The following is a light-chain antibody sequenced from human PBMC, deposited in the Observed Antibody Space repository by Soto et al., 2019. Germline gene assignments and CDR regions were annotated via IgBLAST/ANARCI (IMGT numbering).Light chain of an antibody. CDR3: QHYNYWPYT. J-gene: IGKJ2*01. CDR2: GAS. V-gene: IGKV3-15*01. CDR1: QSVSSSY. Sequence: EIVLTQSPGTLSLSPGERATLSCLASQSVSSSYLAWYQQKPGQAPRLLIYGASTRATGIPARFSGSGSGTEFTLTISSLQSEDFAVYYCQHYNYWPYTFGQGTKVDIK.